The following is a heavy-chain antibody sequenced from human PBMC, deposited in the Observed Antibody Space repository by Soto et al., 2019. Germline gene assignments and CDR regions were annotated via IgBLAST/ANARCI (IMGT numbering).Heavy chain of an antibody. CDR2: ISGYNGNT. CDR1: GYTFTSYG. J-gene: IGHJ6*02. D-gene: IGHD3-10*01. V-gene: IGHV1-18*04. Sequence: QVQLVQSGAEVKKPGASVKVSCKASGYTFTSYGVSWVRQAPGQGLEWMGWISGYNGNTNYAQKLQGRVTMTTDTSTSAAYMALRSLRSDDTAEYYCARAGKYYYGSGSPYYYGMDVWGQGITVTVSS. CDR3: ARAGKYYYGSGSPYYYGMDV.